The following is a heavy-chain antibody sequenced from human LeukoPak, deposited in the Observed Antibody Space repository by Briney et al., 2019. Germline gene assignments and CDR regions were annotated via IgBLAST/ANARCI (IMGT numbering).Heavy chain of an antibody. D-gene: IGHD6-13*01. CDR3: ARAPFSSSWYNYYYYYMDV. J-gene: IGHJ6*03. V-gene: IGHV3-23*01. Sequence: PGGSLRLSCAASGFTFSSYAMSWVRQAPGKGLEWVSAISGSGGSTYYADSVKGRFTISRDNAKNSLYLQMNSLRAEDTALYYCARAPFSSSWYNYYYYYMDVWGKGTTVTVSS. CDR1: GFTFSSYA. CDR2: ISGSGGST.